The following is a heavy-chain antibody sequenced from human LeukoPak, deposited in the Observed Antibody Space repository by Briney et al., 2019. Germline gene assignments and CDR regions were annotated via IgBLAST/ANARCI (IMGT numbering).Heavy chain of an antibody. J-gene: IGHJ5*02. CDR1: GFTFSSLE. D-gene: IGHD6-6*01. Sequence: GGSLRLSCAASGFTFSSLEMTWVRQAPGKGLEWVSSISSSSSYIYYADSVKGRFTISRDNAKNSLYLQMNSLRAEDTAVYYCARDSGIAARLFSNWFDPWGQGTLVTVSS. V-gene: IGHV3-21*01. CDR2: ISSSSSYI. CDR3: ARDSGIAARLFSNWFDP.